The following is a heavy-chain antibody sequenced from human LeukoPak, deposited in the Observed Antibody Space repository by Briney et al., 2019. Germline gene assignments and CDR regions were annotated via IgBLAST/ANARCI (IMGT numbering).Heavy chain of an antibody. CDR3: ARDSRTASVDQLDY. J-gene: IGHJ4*02. Sequence: GGSLRLSCAASGFTFSDYSMNWVRLAPGKGLEWVSSISSSSTYISYADSVRGRFTISRDNAKNSLYLQMDSLRAEDTAVYYCARDSRTASVDQLDYWGQGTLVTVSS. CDR1: GFTFSDYS. V-gene: IGHV3-21*01. D-gene: IGHD2-21*02. CDR2: ISSSSTYI.